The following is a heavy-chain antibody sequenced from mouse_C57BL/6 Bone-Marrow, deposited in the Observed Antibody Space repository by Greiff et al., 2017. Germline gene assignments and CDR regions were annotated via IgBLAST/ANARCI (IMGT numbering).Heavy chain of an antibody. CDR1: GYTFTSYW. J-gene: IGHJ3*01. CDR3: ARTGYNSNYDGFAY. Sequence: QVQLKESGAELAQPGASVKLSCKASGYTFTSYWMHWVKQRPGPGLEWIGYINPSSGYTKSNQKFKDTATLTADKSSRTAYMQLSSLTYEDSAVYYCARTGYNSNYDGFAYWGQGTLVTVSA. CDR2: INPSSGYT. V-gene: IGHV1-7*01. D-gene: IGHD2-5*01.